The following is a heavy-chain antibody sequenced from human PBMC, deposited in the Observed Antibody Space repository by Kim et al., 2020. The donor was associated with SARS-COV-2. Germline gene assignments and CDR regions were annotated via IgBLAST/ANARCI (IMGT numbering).Heavy chain of an antibody. CDR2: INWNGGST. CDR1: GFTFDDYG. D-gene: IGHD3-22*01. V-gene: IGHV3-20*01. J-gene: IGHJ3*02. Sequence: GGSLRLSCAASGFTFDDYGMSWVRQAPGKGLEWVSGINWNGGSTGYADSVKGRFTISRDNAKNSLYLQMNSLRAEDTALYHCARGSDYYDSSIDAFDIWGQGTMVTVSS. CDR3: ARGSDYYDSSIDAFDI.